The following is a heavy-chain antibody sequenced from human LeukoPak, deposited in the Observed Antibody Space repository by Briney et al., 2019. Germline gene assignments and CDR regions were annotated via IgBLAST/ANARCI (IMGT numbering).Heavy chain of an antibody. D-gene: IGHD2-2*01. CDR2: IIPIFGTA. J-gene: IGHJ6*03. CDR1: GGTFSSYA. CDR3: ARSKYQLLYYYMDV. Sequence: GSSVKVSCKASGGTFSSYAISWVRQAPGQGLEWMGGIIPIFGTANYAQKFQGRVTITTDESTSTAYMELSSLRSEDTAVYCCARSKYQLLYYYMDVWGKETTVTVSS. V-gene: IGHV1-69*05.